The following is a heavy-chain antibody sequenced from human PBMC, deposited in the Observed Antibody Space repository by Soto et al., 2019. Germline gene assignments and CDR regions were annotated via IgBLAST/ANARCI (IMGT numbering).Heavy chain of an antibody. D-gene: IGHD3-10*01. CDR3: ATDTNYYGSGRRYYGMDV. V-gene: IGHV4-4*07. CDR2: IYTSGST. Sequence: SETLSLTCTVSGGSISSYYWSWIRQPAGKGLEWIGRIYTSGSTNYNPSLKSRVTMSVDTSKNQFSLKLSSVTAADTAVYYCATDTNYYGSGRRYYGMDVWGQGTTVTVSS. J-gene: IGHJ6*02. CDR1: GGSISSYY.